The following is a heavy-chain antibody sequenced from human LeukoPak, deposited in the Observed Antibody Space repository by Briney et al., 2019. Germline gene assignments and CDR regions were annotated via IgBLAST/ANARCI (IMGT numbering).Heavy chain of an antibody. J-gene: IGHJ4*02. V-gene: IGHV5-51*01. CDR3: ARLGDFWSGYFTYYFDY. CDR1: GYSFTSYW. D-gene: IGHD3-3*01. Sequence: ESLKISCKGSGYSFTSYWIGWVRQMPGKGLEWMGIIYPGDSDTRYSPSFQGQVTISADKSISTAYLQWSSPKASDTAMYYCARLGDFWSGYFTYYFDYWGQGTLVTVSS. CDR2: IYPGDSDT.